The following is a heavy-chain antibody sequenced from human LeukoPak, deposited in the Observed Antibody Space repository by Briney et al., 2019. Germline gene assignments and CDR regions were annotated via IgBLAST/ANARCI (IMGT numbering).Heavy chain of an antibody. CDR2: ISSSSSTI. CDR3: ARDRVGSYSAIDY. D-gene: IGHD1-26*01. CDR1: GFTFSSYS. Sequence: GGSLRLSCAASGFTFSSYSMNWVRQAPGKGLEWVSFISSSSSTIYYADSVKGRFTISRDNAKNSLYLQMNSLRAEDTAVYYCARDRVGSYSAIDYWGQGTLVTVSS. J-gene: IGHJ4*02. V-gene: IGHV3-48*04.